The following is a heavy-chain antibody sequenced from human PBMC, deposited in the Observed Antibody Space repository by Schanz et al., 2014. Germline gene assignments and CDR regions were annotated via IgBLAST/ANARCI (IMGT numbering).Heavy chain of an antibody. CDR3: ARDDRAYYYGMDV. J-gene: IGHJ6*02. CDR2: INPNTGGT. Sequence: QVHLVQSGAEVKKPGSSVKVSCKASGGTFSSDTFSWVRQAPGQGLEWMGWINPNTGGTNFAQKFQGWVTVTRDTSISTVYMELSRVTYEDTAVYYCARDDRAYYYGMDVWGQGTTVTVS. CDR1: GGTFSSDT. V-gene: IGHV1-2*04. D-gene: IGHD3-22*01.